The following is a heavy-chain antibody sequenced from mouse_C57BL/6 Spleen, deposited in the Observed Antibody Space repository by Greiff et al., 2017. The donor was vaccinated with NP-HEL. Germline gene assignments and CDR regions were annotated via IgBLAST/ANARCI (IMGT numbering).Heavy chain of an antibody. CDR1: GFTFSSYA. CDR2: ISDGGSYT. D-gene: IGHD2-5*01. CDR3: ARGGVTIDY. J-gene: IGHJ2*01. Sequence: EVQLQESGGGLVKPGGSLKLSCAASGFTFSSYAMSWVRQTPEKRLEWVATISDGGSYTYYPDNVKGRFTISRDNAKNNLYLQMSHLKSEDTAMYYCARGGVTIDYWGQGTTLTVSS. V-gene: IGHV5-4*01.